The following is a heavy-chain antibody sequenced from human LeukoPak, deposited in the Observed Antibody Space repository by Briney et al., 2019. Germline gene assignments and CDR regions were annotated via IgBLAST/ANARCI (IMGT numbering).Heavy chain of an antibody. J-gene: IGHJ4*02. CDR2: ISSSSSYI. D-gene: IGHD3-22*01. Sequence: GGPLRLSCAASGFTFSSYSMNLVRQAPGKGLEWVSSISSSSSYIYYADSVKGRFTISRDNAKNSLYLQMNSLRAEDTAVYYCARDSQVTYYYDSSGYYSYWGQGTLVTVSP. V-gene: IGHV3-21*01. CDR3: ARDSQVTYYYDSSGYYSY. CDR1: GFTFSSYS.